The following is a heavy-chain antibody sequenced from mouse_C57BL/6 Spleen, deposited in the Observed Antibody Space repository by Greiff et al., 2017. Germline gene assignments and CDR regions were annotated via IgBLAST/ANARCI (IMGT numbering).Heavy chain of an antibody. J-gene: IGHJ2*01. Sequence: QVQLQQPGAELVKPGASVKLSCKASGYTFTSYWMHWVKQRPGQGLEWIGMIHPNSGSTNYNEKFKSKATLTVDKSSSTAYMQLSSLTSEDSAVYYCARGGSSYLYYFDYWGQGTTLTVSS. D-gene: IGHD1-1*01. V-gene: IGHV1-64*01. CDR2: IHPNSGST. CDR1: GYTFTSYW. CDR3: ARGGSSYLYYFDY.